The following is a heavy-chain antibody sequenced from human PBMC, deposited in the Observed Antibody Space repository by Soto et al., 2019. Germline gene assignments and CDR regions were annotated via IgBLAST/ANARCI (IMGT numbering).Heavy chain of an antibody. CDR2: IWYDGSTK. D-gene: IGHD6-13*01. J-gene: IGHJ4*02. Sequence: LRLSCAASGFMFRSYAMHWVRQAPGKGLEWVAGIWYDGSTKYYGDSVKGRYSISRDNSKNMLDLQMNSLRAEDTAVYYCARVASSSSWHIPHFDQWGQGAMVTVYS. CDR3: ARVASSSSWHIPHFDQ. V-gene: IGHV3-33*01. CDR1: GFMFRSYA.